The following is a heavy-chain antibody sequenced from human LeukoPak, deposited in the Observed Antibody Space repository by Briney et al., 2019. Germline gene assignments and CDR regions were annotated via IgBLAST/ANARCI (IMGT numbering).Heavy chain of an antibody. Sequence: GGSLTLSCAASGFIFGRDSMNWVRQAPGKGLEWVANIKQDGSEKYYVDSVKGRFTISRDNAKNSLYLQMSSLRAEDTAVYYCARVRYNSGYIFDYWGQGALVTVSS. CDR2: IKQDGSEK. J-gene: IGHJ4*02. CDR3: ARVRYNSGYIFDY. V-gene: IGHV3-7*01. D-gene: IGHD5-18*01. CDR1: GFIFGRDS.